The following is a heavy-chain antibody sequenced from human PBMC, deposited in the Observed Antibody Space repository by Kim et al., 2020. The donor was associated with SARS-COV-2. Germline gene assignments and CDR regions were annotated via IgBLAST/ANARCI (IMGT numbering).Heavy chain of an antibody. V-gene: IGHV3-43*01. CDR3: AKDASFGLYAMHV. D-gene: IGHD3-16*01. Sequence: GGSLRLSCAASGFIFDDYNMNWVRQAPGKGLEWVSLISWDGVSTYYASSVTGRFIISRDNRKNSLYLQMNSLRTEDTALYYCAKDASFGLYAMHVWGQGPALTVS. CDR2: ISWDGVST. CDR1: GFIFDDYN. J-gene: IGHJ6*02.